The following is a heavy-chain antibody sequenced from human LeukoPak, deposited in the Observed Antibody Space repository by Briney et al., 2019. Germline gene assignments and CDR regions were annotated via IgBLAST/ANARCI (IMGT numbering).Heavy chain of an antibody. J-gene: IGHJ3*02. CDR3: ARSGYCSSTSCSYPPDAFDI. CDR1: GFTFSDYY. CDR2: ISSSGSTI. Sequence: GGSLRLSCAASGFTFSDYYVSWIRQAPGKGLEWVSYISSSGSTIYYADSVKGRFTISRDNAKNSLYLQMNSLRAEDTAVYYCARSGYCSSTSCSYPPDAFDIWGQGTMVTVSS. V-gene: IGHV3-11*04. D-gene: IGHD2-2*01.